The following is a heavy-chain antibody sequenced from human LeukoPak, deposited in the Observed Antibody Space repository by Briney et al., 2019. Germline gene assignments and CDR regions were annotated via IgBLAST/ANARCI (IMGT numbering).Heavy chain of an antibody. J-gene: IGHJ4*02. CDR2: ISSSSSTI. Sequence: PGGSLRLSCAASGFTFSSYSMNWVRQAPGKGLEWVSYISSSSSTIYYADSVKGRFTISRDNSKNTLYLQMNSLRAEDTAVYYCAKVYGGEFDYWGQGTLVTVSS. D-gene: IGHD4-23*01. CDR3: AKVYGGEFDY. CDR1: GFTFSSYS. V-gene: IGHV3-48*01.